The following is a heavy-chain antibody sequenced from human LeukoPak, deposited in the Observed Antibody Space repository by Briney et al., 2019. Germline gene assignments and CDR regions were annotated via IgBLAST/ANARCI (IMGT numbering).Heavy chain of an antibody. J-gene: IGHJ3*02. CDR3: ATSGYCSGGSCYSGAFDI. Sequence: SGGSLRLSCAASGFTFSSYSMNWVRQAPGKGLEWVSSISSSSYIYYADSVKGRFTISRDNAKNSLYLQMNSLRAEDTAVYYCATSGYCSGGSCYSGAFDIWGQGTMVTVSS. CDR2: ISSSSYI. CDR1: GFTFSSYS. D-gene: IGHD2-15*01. V-gene: IGHV3-21*01.